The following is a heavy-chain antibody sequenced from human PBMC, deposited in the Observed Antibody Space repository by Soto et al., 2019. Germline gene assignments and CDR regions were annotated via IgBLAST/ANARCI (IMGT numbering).Heavy chain of an antibody. Sequence: QVQLVESGGGVVQPGRSLRLSCAASGFTFSSYGMHWVRQAPGKGLEWVAVIWYDGSNKYYADSVKGRFTISRDNSKNPLYLQMNSLRAEDTAVYYCARDLSYSSSWGTPDYWGQGTLVTVSS. CDR3: ARDLSYSSSWGTPDY. D-gene: IGHD6-13*01. J-gene: IGHJ4*02. CDR2: IWYDGSNK. V-gene: IGHV3-33*01. CDR1: GFTFSSYG.